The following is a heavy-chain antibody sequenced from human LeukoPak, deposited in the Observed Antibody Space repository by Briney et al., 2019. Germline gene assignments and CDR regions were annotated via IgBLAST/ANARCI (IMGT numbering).Heavy chain of an antibody. D-gene: IGHD6-13*01. J-gene: IGHJ4*02. CDR1: GDSVYSNSAA. Sequence: SQTLSLTCAISGDSVYSNSAAWNWIRQSPSRGLEWLGRTYYRSKWYNDYAVSVKSRISNNPDTSKNQFTMQLNSRTPEDTAGYSCARGVPGIAAAGPGPLDYWGQGTLVTVSS. CDR2: TYYRSKWYN. CDR3: ARGVPGIAAAGPGPLDY. V-gene: IGHV6-1*01.